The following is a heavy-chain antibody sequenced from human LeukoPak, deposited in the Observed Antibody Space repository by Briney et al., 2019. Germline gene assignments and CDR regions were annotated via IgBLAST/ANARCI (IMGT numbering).Heavy chain of an antibody. V-gene: IGHV3-30*18. Sequence: PGGSLRLYCAASGFTFSTYGMHWVRQAPGKGLEWVAVISYDGSDKYYADSVKGRFTISRDNSKNTVYLQMIGLRAEDTAVYYCAKDQGSSGRNASDIWGRGTTVTVSS. D-gene: IGHD6-19*01. CDR2: ISYDGSDK. CDR1: GFTFSTYG. J-gene: IGHJ3*02. CDR3: AKDQGSSGRNASDI.